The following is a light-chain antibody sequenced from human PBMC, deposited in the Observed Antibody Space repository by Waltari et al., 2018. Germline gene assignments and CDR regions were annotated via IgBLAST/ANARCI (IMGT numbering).Light chain of an antibody. V-gene: IGKV3-15*01. Sequence: EIVLTQSPATLSLSPGERAILSCRASQSVSSNLAWYRQKPGQAPSLLISGTSTGATGIPDRFCRSGSGTDWTLTISSLWPVDFAVYDGQQYNNWALTFGGGTKVEI. J-gene: IGKJ4*01. CDR3: QQYNNWALT. CDR1: QSVSSN. CDR2: GTS.